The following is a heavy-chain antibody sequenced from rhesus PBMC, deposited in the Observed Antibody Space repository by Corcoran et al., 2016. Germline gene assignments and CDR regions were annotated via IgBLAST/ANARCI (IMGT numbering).Heavy chain of an antibody. CDR2: LYWYDDK. CDR3: ARVPPGIAAAVDY. D-gene: IGHD6-31*01. CDR1: GFYLSTSGMG. Sequence: QVTLKESGPALVKPTQTLTLTCTFSGFYLSTSGMGVGWLLQTPKNAQEWLASLYWYDDKYYSTSLKSRLTNSKDTSTNQVVLTMTNMDPVDTATYYCARVPPGIAAAVDYWGQGVLVTVSS. V-gene: IGHV2S1*01. J-gene: IGHJ4*01.